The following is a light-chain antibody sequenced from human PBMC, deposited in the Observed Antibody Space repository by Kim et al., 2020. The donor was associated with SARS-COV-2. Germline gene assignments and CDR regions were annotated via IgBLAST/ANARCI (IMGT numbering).Light chain of an antibody. CDR3: QKYDCAPWT. J-gene: IGKJ1*01. CDR2: DAS. V-gene: IGKV1-27*01. Sequence: DIQMTQSPSSLSASVGDRVTLTCRASQDIGHYLAWYQQKPGKVPKLLISDASTLRSGVPSRFSGSGSGTDFTLTINSLQPEDVATYYCQKYDCAPWTFGQGTKVDIK. CDR1: QDIGHY.